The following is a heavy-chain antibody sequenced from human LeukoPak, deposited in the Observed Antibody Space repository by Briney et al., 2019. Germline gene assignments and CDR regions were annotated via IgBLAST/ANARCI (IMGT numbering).Heavy chain of an antibody. D-gene: IGHD3-22*01. V-gene: IGHV3-48*02. CDR2: ISSGRNNI. CDR1: GFTFSSFG. J-gene: IGHJ1*01. CDR3: AEDQDSSGYTQYPEYFQH. Sequence: GGSLRLSCAACGFTFSSFGMNWVRQAPGKGVEGVWYISSGRNNIYYADSVEGRFIISRHNANNSLYLQMNSLRDEDTAVYYCAEDQDSSGYTQYPEYFQHWGQGTLVTVSS.